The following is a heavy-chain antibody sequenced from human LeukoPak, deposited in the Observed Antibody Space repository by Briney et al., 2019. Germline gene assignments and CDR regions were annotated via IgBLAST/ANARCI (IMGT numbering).Heavy chain of an antibody. V-gene: IGHV3-23*01. J-gene: IGHJ4*02. CDR3: AKGPGVVTPANFDS. CDR2: ISGSGGST. D-gene: IGHD2-15*01. Sequence: TGGSLRLSCAASGFTFSSYVMSWVRQAPGKGLEWVSAISGSGGSTHYADSVKGRFTISRDNSKNTLYLQMNSLRAEDTAVYYCAKGPGVVTPANFDSWGQGTLVTVSS. CDR1: GFTFSSYV.